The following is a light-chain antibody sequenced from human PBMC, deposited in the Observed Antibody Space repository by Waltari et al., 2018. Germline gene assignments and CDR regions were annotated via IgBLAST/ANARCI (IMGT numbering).Light chain of an antibody. CDR2: YKSDSDK. Sequence: QAVLTQPSSLSASPGASASLTCTLRSGINVGTYRIYWYQQKPGSPPQYLLRYKSDSDKQQGSGVPSRFSGSKDASANAWILLISGLQSEDEADYYCMIWPSSAWVFGGGTKLTVL. V-gene: IGLV5-45*02. CDR1: SGINVGTYR. CDR3: MIWPSSAWV. J-gene: IGLJ3*02.